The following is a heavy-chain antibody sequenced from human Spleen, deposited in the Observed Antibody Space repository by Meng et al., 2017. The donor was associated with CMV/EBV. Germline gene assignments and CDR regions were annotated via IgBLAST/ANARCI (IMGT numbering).Heavy chain of an antibody. Sequence: SCNTSGGTFIGYAIRCVRQAPGQGLECIGIVGPSYGSTTYAQKFQVSITMSRDTSTPTVYMELSGLRSEDTAVFYCASSVDTPMKRWGQGTLVTVSS. V-gene: IGHV1-46*01. CDR2: VGPSYGST. CDR3: ASSVDTPMKR. D-gene: IGHD5-18*01. J-gene: IGHJ4*02. CDR1: GGTFIGYA.